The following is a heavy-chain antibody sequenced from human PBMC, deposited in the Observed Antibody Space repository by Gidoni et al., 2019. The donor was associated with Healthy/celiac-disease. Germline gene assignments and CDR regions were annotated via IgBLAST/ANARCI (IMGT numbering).Heavy chain of an antibody. CDR3: ARVVVRGQNWFDP. Sequence: QVQLQESGPGLVKPSETLSPTCTVPGGPVSSGSYYWSWIRQPPGKGLEWIGYIYYSGSTNYNPSLKSRVTISVDTSKNQFSLKLSSVTAADTAVYYCARVVVRGQNWFDPWGQGTLVTVSS. V-gene: IGHV4-61*01. D-gene: IGHD2-21*01. CDR1: GGPVSSGSYY. CDR2: IYYSGST. J-gene: IGHJ5*02.